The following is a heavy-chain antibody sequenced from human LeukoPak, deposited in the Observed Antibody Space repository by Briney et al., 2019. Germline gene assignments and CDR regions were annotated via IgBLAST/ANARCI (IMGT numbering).Heavy chain of an antibody. CDR1: GFTFSSYS. V-gene: IGHV3-21*04. Sequence: PGGSLRLSCAASGFTFSSYSMNWVRQAPGKGLEWVSSISSSSSYIYYADSVKGRFTISRDNAKNSLYLQMNSLRAEDTAFYYCAKAVIDYDSSGYPYLYFDYWGQGTLVTVSS. J-gene: IGHJ4*02. D-gene: IGHD3-22*01. CDR3: AKAVIDYDSSGYPYLYFDY. CDR2: ISSSSSYI.